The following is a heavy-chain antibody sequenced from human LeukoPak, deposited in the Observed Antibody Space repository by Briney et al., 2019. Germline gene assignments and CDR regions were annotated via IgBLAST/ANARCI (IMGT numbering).Heavy chain of an antibody. V-gene: IGHV3-30-3*01. D-gene: IGHD5-18*01. CDR1: GFTFSSYD. J-gene: IGHJ4*02. CDR2: ISYDGSNK. Sequence: PGGSLRLSCAASGFTFSSYDMHWVRQAPGKGLEWVAVISYDGSNKYYADYANGGFTISRDNSKNTLYLQMISLRAEDTAVYYGARDVYDWDTPMVSSSFDFWGQGTLVTVSS. CDR3: ARDVYDWDTPMVSSSFDF.